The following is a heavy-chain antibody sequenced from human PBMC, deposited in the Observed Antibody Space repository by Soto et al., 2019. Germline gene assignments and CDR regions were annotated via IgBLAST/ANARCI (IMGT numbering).Heavy chain of an antibody. J-gene: IGHJ4*02. CDR1: DFAFTNAW. CDR2: ISYDGSNK. CDR3: AKESLLLEWLSYFDY. Sequence: GGSLRLSCAASDFAFTNAWINWVRQAPGKGLEWVAVISYDGSNKYYADSVKGRFTISRDNSKNTLYLQMNSLRAEDTAVYYCAKESLLLEWLSYFDYWGQGTLVTVSS. D-gene: IGHD3-3*01. V-gene: IGHV3-30*18.